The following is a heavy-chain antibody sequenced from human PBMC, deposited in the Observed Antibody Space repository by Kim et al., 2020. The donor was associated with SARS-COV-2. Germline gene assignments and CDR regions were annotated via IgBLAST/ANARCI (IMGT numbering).Heavy chain of an antibody. V-gene: IGHV1-69*04. CDR1: GGTFSSYA. D-gene: IGHD6-19*01. CDR3: ARDRYSSGWYAPGNWFDP. CDR2: IIPILGIA. J-gene: IGHJ5*02. Sequence: SVKVSCKASGGTFSSYAISWVRQAPGQGLEWMGRIIPILGIANYAQKFQGRVTITADKSTSTAYMELSSLRSEDTAVYYCARDRYSSGWYAPGNWFDPWGQGTLVTVSS.